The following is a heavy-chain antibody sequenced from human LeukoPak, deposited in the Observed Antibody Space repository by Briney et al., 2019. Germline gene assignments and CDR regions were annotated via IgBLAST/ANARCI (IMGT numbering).Heavy chain of an antibody. V-gene: IGHV4-31*03. J-gene: IGHJ4*02. CDR1: GGSISSGGYY. D-gene: IGHD3-3*01. Sequence: PSETLSLTCTVSGGSISSGGYYWSWIRQHPGKGLEWIGYIYYSGSTYYNPSLKSRVTISVDTSKNQFSLKLSSVTAADTAVYYCATYDFWSGYYGDYWGQGTLVTVSS. CDR3: ATYDFWSGYYGDY. CDR2: IYYSGST.